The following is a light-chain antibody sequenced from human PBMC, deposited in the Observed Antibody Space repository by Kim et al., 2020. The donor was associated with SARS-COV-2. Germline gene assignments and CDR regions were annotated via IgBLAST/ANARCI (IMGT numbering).Light chain of an antibody. CDR3: QQCDSYPYS. Sequence: ATVEDRDTITYRASQSISSWLAWYQQKPEKAPKLLIYKASSLESGVPSRFSGSGSGTEFTLTISSLQPDDFATYYCQQCDSYPYSFGQGTKLEI. CDR2: KAS. J-gene: IGKJ2*03. V-gene: IGKV1-5*03. CDR1: QSISSW.